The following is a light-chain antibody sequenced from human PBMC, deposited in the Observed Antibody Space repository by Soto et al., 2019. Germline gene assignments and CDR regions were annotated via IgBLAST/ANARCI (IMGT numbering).Light chain of an antibody. V-gene: IGKV3-20*01. CDR3: QHYRTS. Sequence: EIVLTQSPGTLSLSPGERATLSCRASQSVSSSYLAWYQQKPGQPPRLLIYGASSRATGIPDRFSGSGSGTDFTLTITRLEPEDFAVYYCQHYRTSFGGGTKVAIK. CDR1: QSVSSSY. J-gene: IGKJ4*01. CDR2: GAS.